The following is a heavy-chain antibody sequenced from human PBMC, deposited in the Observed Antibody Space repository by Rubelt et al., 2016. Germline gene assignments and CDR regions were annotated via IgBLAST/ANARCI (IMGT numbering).Heavy chain of an antibody. V-gene: IGHV3-33*01. CDR3: ATENGDYSFDY. J-gene: IGHJ4*02. D-gene: IGHD4-17*01. Sequence: VQLVESGGGLVKPGRSLRLSCAASGFTFSTYAMHWVRQAPGKGLEWLALLWFDGTTHFDADSVKGRFTISRDNSKNTLYLQMNSLRAEDTAVYDCATENGDYSFDYWGQGTLVTVSS. CDR2: LWFDGTTH. CDR1: GFTFSTYA.